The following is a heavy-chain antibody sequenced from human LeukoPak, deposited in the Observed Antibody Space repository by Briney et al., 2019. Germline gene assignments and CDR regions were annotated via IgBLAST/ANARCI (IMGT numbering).Heavy chain of an antibody. CDR2: MNPNSGNT. J-gene: IGHJ4*02. V-gene: IGHV1-8*02. Sequence: ASVKVSCKASGYTFTSYGISWVRQATGQGLEWMGWMNPNSGNTGYAQKFQGRVTMTRNTSISTAYMELSSLRSEDTAVYYCARGYSYTDFDYWGQGTLVTVSS. D-gene: IGHD5-18*01. CDR1: GYTFTSYG. CDR3: ARGYSYTDFDY.